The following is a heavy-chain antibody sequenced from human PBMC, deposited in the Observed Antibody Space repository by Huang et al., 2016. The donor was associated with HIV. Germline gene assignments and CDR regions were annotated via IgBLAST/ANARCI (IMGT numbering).Heavy chain of an antibody. D-gene: IGHD2-2*01. J-gene: IGHJ6*02. Sequence: TWGVYGGSFSGYYWSWIRQPPGRGLEWIGEINHSGSTNYNPSLKSRLTISVDTSKKQFSLKLSSVTAADTAVYYCARIQYQLLISGDYHYHAMDVWGQGTTFTVSS. V-gene: IGHV4-34*01. CDR3: ARIQYQLLISGDYHYHAMDV. CDR2: INHSGST. CDR1: GGSFSGYY.